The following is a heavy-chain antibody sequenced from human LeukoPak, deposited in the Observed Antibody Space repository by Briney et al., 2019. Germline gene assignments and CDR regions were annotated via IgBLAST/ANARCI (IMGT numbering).Heavy chain of an antibody. J-gene: IGHJ4*02. Sequence: ASVKVSCKASGYTFTSYDINWVRQAPGQGLEWMGWMNPNSGNTGYAQKFQGRVTITRNTSISTAYMELSSLRSEDTAVYYCARGNSYYYDSSGYYLDYWGQGTLVTVSS. V-gene: IGHV1-8*03. CDR2: MNPNSGNT. CDR1: GYTFTSYD. CDR3: ARGNSYYYDSSGYYLDY. D-gene: IGHD3-22*01.